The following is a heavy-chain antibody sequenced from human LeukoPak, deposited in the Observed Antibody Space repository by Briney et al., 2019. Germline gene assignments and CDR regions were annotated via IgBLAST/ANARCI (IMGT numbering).Heavy chain of an antibody. CDR2: IIPILGIA. CDR3: ARDNYDILTGSLSFDY. V-gene: IGHV1-69*04. Sequence: SVKVSYKASGGTFSSYAISWVRQAPGQGLEWMGRIIPILGIANYAQKFQGRVTITADKSTSTAYMELSSLRSEDTAVYYCARDNYDILTGSLSFDYWGQGTLVTVSS. J-gene: IGHJ4*02. CDR1: GGTFSSYA. D-gene: IGHD3-9*01.